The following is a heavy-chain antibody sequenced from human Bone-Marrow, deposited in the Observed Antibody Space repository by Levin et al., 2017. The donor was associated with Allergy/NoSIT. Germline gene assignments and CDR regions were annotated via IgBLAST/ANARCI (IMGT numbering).Heavy chain of an antibody. J-gene: IGHJ4*02. CDR1: GDSFTSYW. CDR3: ASKLNGDVE. CDR2: IYPDDSDT. D-gene: IGHD7-27*01. Sequence: GESLKISCKGSGDSFTSYWIGWVRQKPGKGLEWVGIIYPDDSDTRYSPSFQGQVTMSADKSISTAYLEWSSLKASDTAMYYCASKLNGDVEWGPGTQVTVSS. V-gene: IGHV5-51*01.